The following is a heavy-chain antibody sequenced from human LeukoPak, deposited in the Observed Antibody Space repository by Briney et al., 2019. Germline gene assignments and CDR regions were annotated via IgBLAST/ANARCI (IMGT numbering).Heavy chain of an antibody. J-gene: IGHJ4*02. CDR1: GFTFSNYW. Sequence: GGSLRLSCAASGFTFSNYWMHWVRQAPGKGLVWVSRINRDGSGTNYADSVKGRFTISRDNAKNTLYLQMSSLRAEDTAVYYCTKDLSYSLDYWGQGTLVTVSS. CDR2: INRDGSGT. CDR3: TKDLSYSLDY. D-gene: IGHD4-11*01. V-gene: IGHV3-74*01.